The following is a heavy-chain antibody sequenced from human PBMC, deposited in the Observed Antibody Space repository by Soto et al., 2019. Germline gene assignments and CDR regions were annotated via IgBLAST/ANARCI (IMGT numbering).Heavy chain of an antibody. CDR2: IYPGDSDT. Sequence: GESLKISCKGSGYSFTSYWIGWVPQMPGKGLEWMGIIYPGDSDTRYGPSFQGQVTISADKSISTAYLQWSSLKASDTAMYYCARRNYGDYHYYYGMDVWGQGTTVTVSS. D-gene: IGHD4-17*01. V-gene: IGHV5-51*01. CDR3: ARRNYGDYHYYYGMDV. J-gene: IGHJ6*02. CDR1: GYSFTSYW.